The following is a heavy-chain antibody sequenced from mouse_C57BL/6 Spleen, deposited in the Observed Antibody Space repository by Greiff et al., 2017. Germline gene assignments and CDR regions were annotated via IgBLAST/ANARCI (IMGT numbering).Heavy chain of an antibody. D-gene: IGHD4-1*01. CDR3: AREGPLTGTGFAY. V-gene: IGHV1-55*01. CDR2: IYPGSGST. CDR1: GYTFTSYW. J-gene: IGHJ3*01. Sequence: QVQLQQPGAELVKPGASVKMSCKASGYTFTSYWITWVKQRPGQGLEWIGDIYPGSGSTNYNEKFKSKATLTVDTSSSTAYMQLSSLTSEDSAVYYCAREGPLTGTGFAYWGQGTLVTVSA.